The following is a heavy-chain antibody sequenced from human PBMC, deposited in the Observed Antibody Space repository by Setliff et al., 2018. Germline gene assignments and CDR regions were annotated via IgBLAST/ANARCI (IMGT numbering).Heavy chain of an antibody. CDR3: ARDVFPYHYEGAFDI. Sequence: ASVKVSCKASGYTFTSHHMHWVRQAPGLGLEWMGTINPSSGRTSYAQKFQGRVTMTRDTSTGTVYMDMSSLRSEDTAVYYCARDVFPYHYEGAFDIWGQGTMVTVSS. V-gene: IGHV1-46*01. CDR1: GYTFTSHH. D-gene: IGHD3-22*01. CDR2: INPSSGRT. J-gene: IGHJ3*02.